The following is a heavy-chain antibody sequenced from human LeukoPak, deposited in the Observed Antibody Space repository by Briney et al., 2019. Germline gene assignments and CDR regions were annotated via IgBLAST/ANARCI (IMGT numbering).Heavy chain of an antibody. Sequence: ASVKVSCKASGYTFTSYGISWVRQAPGQGLEWMGWISAYNGNTNYAQKLQGRVTMTIDTSTSTAYMELRSLRSDDTAVCYCARANYYDSSGYWIDWGQGTLVTVSS. D-gene: IGHD3-22*01. J-gene: IGHJ4*02. V-gene: IGHV1-18*01. CDR2: ISAYNGNT. CDR1: GYTFTSYG. CDR3: ARANYYDSSGYWID.